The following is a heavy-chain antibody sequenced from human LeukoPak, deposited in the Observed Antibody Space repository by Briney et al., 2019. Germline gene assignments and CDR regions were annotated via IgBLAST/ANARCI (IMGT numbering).Heavy chain of an antibody. CDR3: ARDVAPAARVGYYYMDV. V-gene: IGHV1-69*01. CDR2: IIPIFGTA. CDR1: GGTFSSYA. J-gene: IGHJ6*03. Sequence: SVKVSCKASGGTFSSYAISWVRQAPGQGLEWMGGIIPIFGTANYAQKFQGRVTITADESTSTTYMELSSLRSEDTAVYYCARDVAPAARVGYYYMDVWGKGTTVTVSS. D-gene: IGHD2-2*01.